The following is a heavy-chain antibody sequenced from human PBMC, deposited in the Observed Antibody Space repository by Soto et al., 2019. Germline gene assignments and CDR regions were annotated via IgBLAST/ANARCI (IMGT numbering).Heavy chain of an antibody. CDR3: ARDNDRLQLGGNYYYMLDV. D-gene: IGHD4-4*01. CDR1: GGTFSSSA. CDR2: IIPLFRTP. Sequence: GGTFSSSAISWLRQAPGQGLEWMGGIIPLFRTPDYAQKFQGRVTIAADESTSTAYMELSSLRSEDTAVYYCARDNDRLQLGGNYYYMLDVWGQGNTITVSS. V-gene: IGHV1-69*01. J-gene: IGHJ6*02.